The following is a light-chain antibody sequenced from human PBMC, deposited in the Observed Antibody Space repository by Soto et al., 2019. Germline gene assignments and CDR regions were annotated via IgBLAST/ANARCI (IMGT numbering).Light chain of an antibody. V-gene: IGKV3-20*01. CDR2: GAS. J-gene: IGKJ1*01. CDR3: QQYGSTTAT. CDR1: QSVSSSY. Sequence: EIVLTQSPGTLSLSPGERATLSCRASQSVSSSYLAWYQQKPGQAPRLLMYGASSRATGIPDGFSGSGSGTDFTLNISRLEPDDFAVYYCQQYGSTTATFGQRTKVEI.